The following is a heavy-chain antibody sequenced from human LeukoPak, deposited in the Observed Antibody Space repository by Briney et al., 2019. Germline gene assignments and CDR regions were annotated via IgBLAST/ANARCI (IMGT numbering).Heavy chain of an antibody. CDR3: ARGGNDYDILTGPYYFDY. D-gene: IGHD3-9*01. CDR1: GFTFSSYG. V-gene: IGHV3-23*01. J-gene: IGHJ4*02. Sequence: GGSLRLSCAASGFTFSSYGMHWVRQAPGKGLEWVSGISASGGSTYYADSVRGRFTISRDNSKNTLYLQMNSLRAEDTAVYYCARGGNDYDILTGPYYFDYWGQGTLVTVSS. CDR2: ISASGGST.